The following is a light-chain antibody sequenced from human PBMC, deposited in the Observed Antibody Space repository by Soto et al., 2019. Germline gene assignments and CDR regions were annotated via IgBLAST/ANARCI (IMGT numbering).Light chain of an antibody. V-gene: IGKV3-15*01. J-gene: IGKJ1*01. Sequence: EILMTQSPDNLSVSPGESATLSCRASQCVYSNLAWYQQRPGQAPRLLIYGASTRATGVPARFSGRGSGTEFTLTISSLQSEDFAVYYCQQYTNWPPNTFGQGTKV. CDR1: QCVYSN. CDR3: QQYTNWPPNT. CDR2: GAS.